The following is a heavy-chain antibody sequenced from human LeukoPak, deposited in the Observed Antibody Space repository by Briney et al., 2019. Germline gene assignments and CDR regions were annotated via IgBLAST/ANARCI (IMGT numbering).Heavy chain of an antibody. CDR2: IIPIFGTA. Sequence: SVKVSCKASGGTFSSYAISWVRQAPGQGLEWMGGIIPIFGTANYAQKFQGRVTITRNTSTSTAYMELSSLRSEDTAVYYGAKDTISDYLGQGTRGTVSS. CDR1: GGTFSSYA. V-gene: IGHV1-69*05. D-gene: IGHD3-3*01. CDR3: AKDTISDY. J-gene: IGHJ4*02.